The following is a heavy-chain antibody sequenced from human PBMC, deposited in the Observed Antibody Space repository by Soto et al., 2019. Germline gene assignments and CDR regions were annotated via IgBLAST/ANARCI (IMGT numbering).Heavy chain of an antibody. CDR1: GYTFTSYG. Sequence: ASVKVSCKASGYTFTSYGISWVRQAPGQGLEWMGWISAYNANTNYAQKLQGRVTMTTDTSTSTAYMELRSLRSDDTAVYYCAREQPTVTTTKGGFDYWGQGTLVTVSS. V-gene: IGHV1-18*01. CDR2: ISAYNANT. J-gene: IGHJ4*02. CDR3: AREQPTVTTTKGGFDY. D-gene: IGHD4-17*01.